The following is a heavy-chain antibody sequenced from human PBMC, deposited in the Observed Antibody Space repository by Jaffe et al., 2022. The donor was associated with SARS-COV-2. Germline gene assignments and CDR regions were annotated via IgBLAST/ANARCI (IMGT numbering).Heavy chain of an antibody. J-gene: IGHJ6*03. Sequence: EVQLVESGGVVVQPGGSLRLSCTASGFTFHDYAMHWVRQTSGKGLEWVSLISWDGVSPYYADSVKGRFTISRDNTKNSLYLQMDSLKPEDSALYYCVKDKTSQYTAYDWGIRRYFYSYSMDVWGKGTTVTVSS. CDR1: GFTFHDYA. CDR2: ISWDGVSP. D-gene: IGHD3-16*01. V-gene: IGHV3-43D*03. CDR3: VKDKTSQYTAYDWGIRRYFYSYSMDV.